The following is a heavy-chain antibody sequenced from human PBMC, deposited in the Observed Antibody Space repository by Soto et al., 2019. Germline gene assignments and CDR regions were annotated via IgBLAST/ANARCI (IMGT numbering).Heavy chain of an antibody. Sequence: TSETLSLTCAVYGGSFSGYYWSWIRQPPGKGLEWIGEINHSGSTNYNPSLKSRVTISVDTSKNQFSLKLSSVTAADTAVYYCARDQMTTVTIVWGQGTLVTVSS. CDR3: ARDQMTTVTIV. D-gene: IGHD4-17*01. CDR2: INHSGST. CDR1: GGSFSGYY. J-gene: IGHJ4*02. V-gene: IGHV4-34*01.